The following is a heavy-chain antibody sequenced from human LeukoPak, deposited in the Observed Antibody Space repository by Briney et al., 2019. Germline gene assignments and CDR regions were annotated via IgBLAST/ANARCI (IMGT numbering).Heavy chain of an antibody. CDR2: IYYSGST. J-gene: IGHJ4*02. V-gene: IGHV4-59*08. CDR3: ARQNGVGLFSLP. D-gene: IGHD2-8*01. Sequence: SETLSLTCTVSGGSISSYYWSWIRQPPGKGLEWIGYIYYSGSTNYNPSLKSRVTISVDTSKNQFSLKLSSVTAADTAVYYCARQNGVGLFSLPGGQGILVTVSS. CDR1: GGSISSYY.